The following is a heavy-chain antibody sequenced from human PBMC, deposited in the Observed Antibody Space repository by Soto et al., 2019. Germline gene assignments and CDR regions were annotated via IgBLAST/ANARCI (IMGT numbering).Heavy chain of an antibody. CDR3: AKLDGYNWGGYYYGMDV. V-gene: IGHV3-23*01. J-gene: IGHJ6*02. Sequence: HPGGSLRLSCAASGFTFSSYAMSWVRQAPGKGLEWVSAISGSGGSTYYADSVKGRFTISRDNSKNTLYLQMNSLRAEDTAVYYCAKLDGYNWGGYYYGMDVWGQGTTVTVSS. CDR2: ISGSGGST. D-gene: IGHD5-12*01. CDR1: GFTFSSYA.